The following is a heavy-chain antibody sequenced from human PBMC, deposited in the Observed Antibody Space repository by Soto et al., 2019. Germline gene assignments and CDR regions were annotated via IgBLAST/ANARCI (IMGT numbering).Heavy chain of an antibody. CDR2: IGPSGFST. Sequence: EVQLVESGGGLVQPGGSLRLSCAASGFTFNSYAMSWVRQAPGEGLEWVSVIGPSGFSTYYADSVKGRFTISRDNSKNTLFLQMNSLRAEDTAVYYCARLLLQRSFDYWGQGTLVTVSP. D-gene: IGHD3-10*01. CDR1: GFTFNSYA. CDR3: ARLLLQRSFDY. J-gene: IGHJ4*02. V-gene: IGHV3-23*04.